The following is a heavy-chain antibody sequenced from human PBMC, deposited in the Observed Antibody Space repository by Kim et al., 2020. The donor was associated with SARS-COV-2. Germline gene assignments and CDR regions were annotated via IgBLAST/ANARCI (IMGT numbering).Heavy chain of an antibody. CDR3: AKEVGAGIGALD. CDR2: INPRDGST. Sequence: ASVKVSCKASGYTFTSFHMHWVRQAPGQGLEWMAIINPRDGSTKYAQRFQGRVTVTRDTSASTVYMELSSLRSEDTAVYYCAKEVGAGIGALDWGQGTLVTVSS. V-gene: IGHV1-46*01. D-gene: IGHD1-26*01. J-gene: IGHJ4*02. CDR1: GYTFTSFH.